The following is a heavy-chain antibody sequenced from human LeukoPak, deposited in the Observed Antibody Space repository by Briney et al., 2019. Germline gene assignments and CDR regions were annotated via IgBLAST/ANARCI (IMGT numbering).Heavy chain of an antibody. CDR3: ARDVFTMVRGIMINYYGLDV. V-gene: IGHV4-59*01. D-gene: IGHD3-10*01. CDR2: IYYSGST. Sequence: SETLSLTCTVSGGSISSYYWSWIRQPPGKGLEWIGNIYYSGSTNYNPSLQSRVTISVDTSKNQFSLKLSSVTAADTAVYYCARDVFTMVRGIMINYYGLDVWGQGTTVTVSS. CDR1: GGSISSYY. J-gene: IGHJ6*02.